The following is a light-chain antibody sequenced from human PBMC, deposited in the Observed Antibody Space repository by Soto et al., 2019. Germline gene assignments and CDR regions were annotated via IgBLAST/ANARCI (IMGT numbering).Light chain of an antibody. CDR2: GAS. J-gene: IGKJ1*01. CDR1: QSVSSSY. CDR3: QQYGSSPPFT. Sequence: EIVLTQWPGTLSLSPGERATLSCRASQSVSSSYLAWCQQKPGQAPRLLIYGASSRATGIPDRFSGSGSRTDFTLTISRLEPEDFAVYYCQQYGSSPPFTFGQGTKVDIK. V-gene: IGKV3-20*01.